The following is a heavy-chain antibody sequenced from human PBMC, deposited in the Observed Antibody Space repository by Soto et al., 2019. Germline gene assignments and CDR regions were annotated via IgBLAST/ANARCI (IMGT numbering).Heavy chain of an antibody. J-gene: IGHJ4*02. D-gene: IGHD6-6*01. CDR3: ARGRHSSSSGGFDY. Sequence: PSETLSLTCAGYGWSFSDYYWSWIRQPPGKGLEWIGVINPSGSTYYNSFLKSGVTISVDTSNNPFSLKLSSVPAADTAVYYCARGRHSSSSGGFDYWGQGTLVTVSS. CDR1: GWSFSDYY. CDR2: INPSGST. V-gene: IGHV4-34*01.